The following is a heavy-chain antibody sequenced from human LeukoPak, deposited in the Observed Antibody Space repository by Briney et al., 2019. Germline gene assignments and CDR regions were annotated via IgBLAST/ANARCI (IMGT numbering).Heavy chain of an antibody. CDR1: GFTFSSYE. J-gene: IGHJ3*02. D-gene: IGHD1/OR15-1a*01. V-gene: IGHV3-48*03. CDR2: ISSSGGTI. CDR3: ARGQTGTLDAFDI. Sequence: PGGSLRLSCAVSGFTFSSYEMNWVRQAPGKGLEWVSYISSSGGTIFYADSVKGRFTISRDNAKNSLYLQMNSLRAEDTAVYYCARGQTGTLDAFDIWGQGTMVTVSS.